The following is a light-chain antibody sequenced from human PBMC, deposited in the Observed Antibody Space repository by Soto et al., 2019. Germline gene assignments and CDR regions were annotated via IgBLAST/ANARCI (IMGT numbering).Light chain of an antibody. V-gene: IGLV2-23*01. CDR2: EGS. CDR3: CSSAGSSTYV. CDR1: SSVVGGYNF. J-gene: IGLJ1*01. Sequence: QSALTQPASVFGSPGQSITISCTGTSSVVGGYNFVSWYQQQPGKAPNVIIYEGSKRPSGVSNRFSGSRSGNTASLTISGLQGEDVADYYCCSSAGSSTYVFGTGTKLTVL.